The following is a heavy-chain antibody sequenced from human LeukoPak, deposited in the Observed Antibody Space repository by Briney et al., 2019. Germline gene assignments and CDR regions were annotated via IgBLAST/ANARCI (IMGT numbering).Heavy chain of an antibody. CDR2: IYSGGST. CDR3: ARRAPTYYYDSSYFDY. CDR1: GFTVSSNY. V-gene: IGHV3-66*04. J-gene: IGHJ4*02. D-gene: IGHD3-22*01. Sequence: AGGSLRLSCAASGFTVSSNYMSWVRQVPGKGLEWVSVIYSGGSTYYADSVKGRFTISRDNSKNTLYLQMNSLRAEDTAVYYCARRAPTYYYDSSYFDYWGQGTLVTVSS.